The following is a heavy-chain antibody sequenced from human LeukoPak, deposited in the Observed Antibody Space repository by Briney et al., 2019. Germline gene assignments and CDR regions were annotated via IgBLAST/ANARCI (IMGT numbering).Heavy chain of an antibody. Sequence: PGGSLRLSCAASGFTFSSYAMHWVRQAPGKGLEWVSYISDSGTTIYYGDSVKGRFTISRDNAKKSLYLQMNSLRAEDTAVYYCARVRYFDWLGPFDYWGQGTLVTVSS. V-gene: IGHV3-48*03. D-gene: IGHD3-9*01. CDR2: ISDSGTTI. J-gene: IGHJ4*02. CDR3: ARVRYFDWLGPFDY. CDR1: GFTFSSYA.